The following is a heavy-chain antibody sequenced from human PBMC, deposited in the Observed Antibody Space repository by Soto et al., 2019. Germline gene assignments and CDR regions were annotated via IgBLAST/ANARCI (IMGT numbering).Heavy chain of an antibody. Sequence: QVQLQESGPGLVKPSQTLSLTCTVSGGSISNDDYYWSWIRQPPGKGLEWIGYIYYSGTTYYNPSLKSRVTISVDTSKNQFSLTLNSVTAADTALYYCARVCSCGNCCSVVDYWGQGTLVIVSS. CDR3: ARVCSCGNCCSVVDY. D-gene: IGHD2-15*01. CDR1: GGSISNDDYY. J-gene: IGHJ4*02. V-gene: IGHV4-30-4*01. CDR2: IYYSGTT.